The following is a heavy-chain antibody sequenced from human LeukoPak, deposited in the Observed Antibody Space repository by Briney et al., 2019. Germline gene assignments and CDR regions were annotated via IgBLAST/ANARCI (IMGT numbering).Heavy chain of an antibody. CDR1: GFTFSSYG. D-gene: IGHD5-18*01. V-gene: IGHV3-30*03. CDR3: ARDRDTAMAYDAFDI. J-gene: IGHJ3*02. CDR2: ISYDGSNK. Sequence: GGSLRLSCAASGFTFSSYGMHWVRQAPGKGLEWVAVISYDGSNKYYADSVKGRFTISRDNAKNSLYLQMSSLRAEDTAVYYCARDRDTAMAYDAFDIWGQGTMVTVSS.